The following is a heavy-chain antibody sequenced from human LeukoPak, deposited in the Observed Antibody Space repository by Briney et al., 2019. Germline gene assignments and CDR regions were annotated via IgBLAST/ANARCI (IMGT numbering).Heavy chain of an antibody. J-gene: IGHJ4*02. CDR2: ISAYNGNT. Sequence: GASVKVSCNASGYTFTSYGISWVRQAPGQGLEWMGWISAYNGNTNYAQKLQGRVTMTTDTSTSTAYMELRSLRSDDTAVYYCARGHGYYDSSGHFDYWGQGTLVTVSS. D-gene: IGHD3-22*01. CDR1: GYTFTSYG. CDR3: ARGHGYYDSSGHFDY. V-gene: IGHV1-18*01.